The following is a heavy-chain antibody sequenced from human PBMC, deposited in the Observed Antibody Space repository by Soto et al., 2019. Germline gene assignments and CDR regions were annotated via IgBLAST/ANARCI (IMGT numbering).Heavy chain of an antibody. D-gene: IGHD3-3*01. CDR3: ARHTPQGYDFWSGYYVNYYGMDV. CDR2: IYYSGST. Sequence: TSETLSLTCTVSGGSISSSSYYWGWIRQPPGKGLEWIGSIYYSGSTYYNPSLKSRVTISVDTSKNQFSLKLSSVTAADTAVYYCARHTPQGYDFWSGYYVNYYGMDVWGQGTTVTVSS. CDR1: GGSISSSSYY. J-gene: IGHJ6*02. V-gene: IGHV4-39*01.